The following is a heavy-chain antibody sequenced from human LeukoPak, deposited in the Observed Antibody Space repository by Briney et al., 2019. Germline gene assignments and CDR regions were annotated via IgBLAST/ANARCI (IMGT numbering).Heavy chain of an antibody. J-gene: IGHJ3*02. CDR3: ARHENIFSTLDM. V-gene: IGHV5-10-1*01. CDR2: IDPSDSYT. D-gene: IGHD3/OR15-3a*01. Sequence: GESLKISCKGSGYSFTSYWITWVRQMPGKGLEWMGRIDPSDSYTNYSPSFQGHVTISADKSISTAYLQWSSLKASDTAIYYCARHENIFSTLDMRGQGTMVTVSS. CDR1: GYSFTSYW.